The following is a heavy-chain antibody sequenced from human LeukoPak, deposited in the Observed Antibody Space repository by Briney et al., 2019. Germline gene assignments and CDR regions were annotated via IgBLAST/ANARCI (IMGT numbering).Heavy chain of an antibody. CDR3: AKDAVGPAYSSSWYEFDS. D-gene: IGHD6-13*01. J-gene: IGHJ4*02. Sequence: GGSLRLPCAASGFTFSSNAMSWVRQAPGKGLEWVSCISGSGDSSHYADSVKGRFTISRDNSKNTLYLQMNSLRAEDTAVYYCAKDAVGPAYSSSWYEFDSWGQGTLVTVSS. V-gene: IGHV3-23*01. CDR1: GFTFSSNA. CDR2: ISGSGDSS.